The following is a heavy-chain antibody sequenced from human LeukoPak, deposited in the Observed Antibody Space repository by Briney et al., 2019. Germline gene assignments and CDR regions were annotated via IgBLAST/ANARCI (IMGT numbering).Heavy chain of an antibody. CDR2: INPSGGST. J-gene: IGHJ3*02. CDR3: AREVVVAADASYDAFDI. Sequence: ASVNLSYKASGYTFTSYYMHWVRQAPGQGLEWMGIINPSGGSTRYAQKFQGRVTMTRDMSTSTVYMELSSLRSEDTAVYYCAREVVVAADASYDAFDIWGQGTMVTVSS. V-gene: IGHV1-46*01. D-gene: IGHD2-15*01. CDR1: GYTFTSYY.